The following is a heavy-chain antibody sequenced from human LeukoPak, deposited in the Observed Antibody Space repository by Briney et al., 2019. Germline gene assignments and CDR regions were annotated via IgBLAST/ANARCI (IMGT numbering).Heavy chain of an antibody. Sequence: SETLSLTCAVYGGSFSGYYWSWIRQPPGKGLEWIGEINHSGSTNYNPSLKSRVTISVDTSKNQFSLKLSSVTAADTAVYYCARAPYSSSWYLGDFDYWGQGTLVTVSS. D-gene: IGHD6-13*01. CDR1: GGSFSGYY. V-gene: IGHV4-34*01. J-gene: IGHJ4*02. CDR3: ARAPYSSSWYLGDFDY. CDR2: INHSGST.